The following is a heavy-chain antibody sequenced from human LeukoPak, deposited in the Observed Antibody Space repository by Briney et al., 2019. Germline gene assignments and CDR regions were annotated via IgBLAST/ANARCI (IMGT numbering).Heavy chain of an antibody. V-gene: IGHV4-30-2*01. CDR3: ARALIAAAVQYFDP. CDR1: GGSISSGGYS. Sequence: PSQTLSLTCAVSGGSISSGGYSWCSIRQPPGKGLERIVYIYHSGSTYYNPSRKSRVTISVDRSKNQFSLRLSSVTAADTAVYYCARALIAAAVQYFDPWGQGTLVTVSS. D-gene: IGHD6-13*01. CDR2: IYHSGST. J-gene: IGHJ5*02.